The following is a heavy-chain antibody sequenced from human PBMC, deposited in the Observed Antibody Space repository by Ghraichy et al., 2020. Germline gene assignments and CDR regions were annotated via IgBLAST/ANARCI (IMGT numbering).Heavy chain of an antibody. V-gene: IGHV5-51*01. D-gene: IGHD2-2*01. Sequence: GESLNISCQASGYKFTGFWIGWVRQMSGKGLEWVGMIYAGDSDVRLSPSFQGHVTISVDMSSETAFLQWSSLRASDTAMYYCGRVPGGDSFDYWGQGTLLTVSS. CDR1: GYKFTGFW. J-gene: IGHJ4*02. CDR2: IYAGDSDV. CDR3: GRVPGGDSFDY.